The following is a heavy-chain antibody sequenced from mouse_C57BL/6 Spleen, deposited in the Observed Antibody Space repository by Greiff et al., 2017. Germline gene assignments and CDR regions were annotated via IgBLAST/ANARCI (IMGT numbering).Heavy chain of an antibody. CDR1: GFTFSSYA. CDR3: ARGRWLGAMEY. V-gene: IGHV5-9-1*02. J-gene: IGHJ4*01. CDR2: ISRGGDYL. D-gene: IGHD2-3*01. Sequence: DVKLVESGEGLVKPGGSLKLSCAASGFTFSSYAMSWVRQTPEKRLEWVAYISRGGDYLYYAATVKGRFNVSRDNARKTLCLQMSSVKSEDTAMYYCARGRWLGAMEYWGKGTSGTVSA.